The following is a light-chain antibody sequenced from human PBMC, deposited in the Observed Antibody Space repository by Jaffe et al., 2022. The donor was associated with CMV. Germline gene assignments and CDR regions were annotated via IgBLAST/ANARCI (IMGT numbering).Light chain of an antibody. Sequence: DIQMTQSPSSLSASVGDRVTITCRASQNISNYLNWYQQKPGKAPSLLIYAASSLHSGVPSRFSGSGSGTDFTLTISSLQPEDFATYYCQQTYNTPFTFGPGTKVDIK. CDR3: QQTYNTPFT. V-gene: IGKV1-39*01. CDR1: QNISNY. CDR2: AAS. J-gene: IGKJ3*01.